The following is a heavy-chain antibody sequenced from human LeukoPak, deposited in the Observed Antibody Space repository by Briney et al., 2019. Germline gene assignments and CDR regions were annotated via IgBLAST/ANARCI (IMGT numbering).Heavy chain of an antibody. Sequence: PSQTLTLTCTVSGGSISSGSYYWSWIPQPAGKGLEWIGRIYTSGRNNYNPSLKRRATISVDTSKNQVSLKLNSVTAADTSVYYCSALEWLSERVDYWGQGTLVTVFS. V-gene: IGHV4-61*02. CDR1: GGSISSGSYY. J-gene: IGHJ4*02. CDR3: SALEWLSERVDY. D-gene: IGHD3-3*01. CDR2: IYTSGRN.